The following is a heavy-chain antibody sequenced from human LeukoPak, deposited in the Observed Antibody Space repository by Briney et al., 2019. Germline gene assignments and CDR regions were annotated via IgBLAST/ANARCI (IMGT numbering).Heavy chain of an antibody. CDR1: GYSFTNYW. J-gene: IGHJ4*02. CDR3: ARSNSGYGFDY. V-gene: IGHV5-51*01. D-gene: IGHD5-12*01. Sequence: GESLEISCEGSGYSFTNYWIGGVRQMPRKGLEWMGIMYPVDSDTRYSPSFQGQVTISADKSISTAYLQWSSLKASDTAMYYCARSNSGYGFDYWGQGTLVTVSS. CDR2: MYPVDSDT.